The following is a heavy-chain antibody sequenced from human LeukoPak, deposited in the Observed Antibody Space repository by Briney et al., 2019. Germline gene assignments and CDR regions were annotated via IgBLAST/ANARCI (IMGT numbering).Heavy chain of an antibody. CDR1: GFTFSSYG. V-gene: IGHV3-33*01. D-gene: IGHD2-2*01. CDR3: ARYGSTSWPTIGY. Sequence: GRSLRLSCAASGFTFSSYGMHWVRQAPGKGLEWVAVIWYDGSNKYYADSVKGRFTISRDNSKNTLYLQMNRLRADDTAVYYCARYGSTSWPTIGYWGQGTLVTVSS. CDR2: IWYDGSNK. J-gene: IGHJ4*02.